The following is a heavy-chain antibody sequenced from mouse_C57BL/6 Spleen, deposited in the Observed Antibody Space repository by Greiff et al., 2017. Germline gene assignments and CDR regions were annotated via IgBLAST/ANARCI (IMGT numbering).Heavy chain of an antibody. CDR1: GYTFTDYY. Sequence: QVQLKQSGAELVRPGASVKLSCKASGYTFTDYYINWVKQRPGQGLEWIARIYPGSGNTYYNEKFKGKATLTAEKSSSTAYMQLSSLTSEDSAVYFCARRTTVVAPYWYFDVWGTGTTVTVSS. CDR2: IYPGSGNT. D-gene: IGHD1-1*01. CDR3: ARRTTVVAPYWYFDV. V-gene: IGHV1-76*01. J-gene: IGHJ1*03.